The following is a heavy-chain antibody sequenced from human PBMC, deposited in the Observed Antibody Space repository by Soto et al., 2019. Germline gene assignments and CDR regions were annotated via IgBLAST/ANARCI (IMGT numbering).Heavy chain of an antibody. CDR2: IYSGGST. Sequence: HPGGSLRLSCAASGFTVSSNYMSWVRQAPGKGLEWVSVIYSGGSTYYADSVKGRFTISRDNSKNTLYLQMNSLRAEDTAVYYCARDCISTSCWFLRSPMDVWGQGTTVTVSS. J-gene: IGHJ6*02. V-gene: IGHV3-66*01. CDR1: GFTVSSNY. D-gene: IGHD2-2*01. CDR3: ARDCISTSCWFLRSPMDV.